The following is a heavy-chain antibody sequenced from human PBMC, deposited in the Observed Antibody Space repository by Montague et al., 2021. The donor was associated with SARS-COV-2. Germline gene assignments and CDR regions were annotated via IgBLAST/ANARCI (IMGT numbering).Heavy chain of an antibody. V-gene: IGHV4-34*01. CDR3: ARGHLSASMFVVVFTSASYYFDY. CDR2: IKQSGST. J-gene: IGHJ4*02. D-gene: IGHD3-22*01. CDR1: GGSFGDDH. Sequence: SETLSLTCGVSGGSFGDDHWSWIRQPPGKGLEWIGDIKQSGSTNYNPSLKSRVTISVDTSKNQFSLKLTSVTAADTAVYFCARGHLSASMFVVVFTSASYYFDYWGQGAQVTVSS.